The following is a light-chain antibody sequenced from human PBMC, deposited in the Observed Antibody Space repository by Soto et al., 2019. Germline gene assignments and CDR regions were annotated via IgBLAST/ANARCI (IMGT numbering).Light chain of an antibody. CDR1: QGFNSY. Sequence: IQLTQSPSSLSASVGDRVTITCRASQGFNSYLAWYQQKPGKAPKLLIYAASTLQSGVPSRFSRSRSGTDFTLTISSLQPEDFATYYCQQLNSYPSSTFGGGTKVEIK. J-gene: IGKJ4*01. CDR3: QQLNSYPSST. CDR2: AAS. V-gene: IGKV1-9*01.